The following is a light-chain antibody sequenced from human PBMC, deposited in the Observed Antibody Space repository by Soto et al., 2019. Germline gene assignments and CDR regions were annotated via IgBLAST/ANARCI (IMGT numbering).Light chain of an antibody. CDR2: VVS. J-gene: IGLJ2*01. Sequence: QSALTQPHSVSGSPGQSVTISCTGTSVDVGAYDFVSWYQQHPGKAPKLLIYVVSGRPSGVPDRFSGSKSGNAASLTISGLQAEDEADYYCQSYHSGNVVFGGGTKLNVL. V-gene: IGLV2-11*01. CDR3: QSYHSGNVV. CDR1: SVDVGAYDF.